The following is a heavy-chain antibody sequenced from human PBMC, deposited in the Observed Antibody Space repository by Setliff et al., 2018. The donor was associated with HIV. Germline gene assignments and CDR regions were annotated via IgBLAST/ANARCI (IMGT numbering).Heavy chain of an antibody. V-gene: IGHV4-59*01. D-gene: IGHD3-10*01. CDR3: ARGRDKYGPIDY. CDR1: GGSISSSY. Sequence: PSETLSLTCTVSGGSISSSYWTWTRQPPGKGLEWIGNIHYSGSTNCNPSLESRVTISVDTSRSQFSLKLSSVTAADTAVYYCARGRDKYGPIDYWGQGTLVTVSS. J-gene: IGHJ4*02. CDR2: IHYSGST.